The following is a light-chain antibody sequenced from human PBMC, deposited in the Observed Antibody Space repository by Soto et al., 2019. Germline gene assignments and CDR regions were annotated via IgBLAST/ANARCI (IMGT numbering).Light chain of an antibody. V-gene: IGKV3-15*01. CDR3: QQYNNWPPSDT. Sequence: EIVMTQSPATLSVSPGERATLSCRASQSVSSNLAWYQQKPGQAPRLLIYGASTRATGIPARFSGSGSGTEFTLTISRRQSEDFAVYYCQQYNNWPPSDTFGQGTKLEIK. J-gene: IGKJ2*01. CDR2: GAS. CDR1: QSVSSN.